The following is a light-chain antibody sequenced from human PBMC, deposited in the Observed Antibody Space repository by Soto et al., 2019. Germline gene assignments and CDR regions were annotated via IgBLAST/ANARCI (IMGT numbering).Light chain of an antibody. Sequence: EIVLTQSPGTLSLSPGERATLSCRASQSVSSNYLAWYQQKPGQAPMLLIYGASNRASGIPDRFSGGASGTGFTLTINRLEPEDFAVYFCHQYGGSPPFTFGRGTKVEIK. V-gene: IGKV3-20*01. CDR2: GAS. J-gene: IGKJ2*01. CDR3: HQYGGSPPFT. CDR1: QSVSSNY.